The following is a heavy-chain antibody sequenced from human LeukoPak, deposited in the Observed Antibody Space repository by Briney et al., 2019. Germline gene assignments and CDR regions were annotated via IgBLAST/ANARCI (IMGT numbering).Heavy chain of an antibody. CDR1: GFTFSSYE. CDR2: FGSSGSTI. D-gene: IGHD2-15*01. Sequence: GGSLRLSCAASGFTFSSYEMNWVRQAPGKGLEWVSYFGSSGSTIYYADSVKGRFTISRDNAKNSLYLQMNSLRAEDTAVYYCARFLSGGSYYGDFDHWGQGTLVTVSS. CDR3: ARFLSGGSYYGDFDH. V-gene: IGHV3-48*03. J-gene: IGHJ4*02.